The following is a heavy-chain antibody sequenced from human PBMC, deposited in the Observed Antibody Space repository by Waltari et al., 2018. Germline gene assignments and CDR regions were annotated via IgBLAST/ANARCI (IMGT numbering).Heavy chain of an antibody. Sequence: QVQLVQSGAEVKKPGASVTVSCKASGYTFTGYYMHWVRQAPGQGLEWMGRINPNSGGTNYAQKLQGRVTMTRDTSISTAYMELSRLRSDDTAVYYCARDFSGSYSWFDPWGQGTLVTVSS. J-gene: IGHJ5*02. CDR1: GYTFTGYY. D-gene: IGHD1-26*01. V-gene: IGHV1-2*06. CDR2: INPNSGGT. CDR3: ARDFSGSYSWFDP.